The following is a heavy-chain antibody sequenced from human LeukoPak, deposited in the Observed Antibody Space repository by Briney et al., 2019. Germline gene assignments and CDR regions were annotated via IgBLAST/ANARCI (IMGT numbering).Heavy chain of an antibody. J-gene: IGHJ5*02. CDR2: IYYSGST. D-gene: IGHD6-13*01. V-gene: IGHV4-59*02. CDR1: GGSVSSDY. CDR3: ARDHSSSWFLWFDP. Sequence: SETLSLTSTVSGGSVSSDYCSWIRQPPGKGLEWIGYIYYSGSTKYNPSLKSRVTISVDTSKNQFSLKLSSVTAADTAVYYCARDHSSSWFLWFDPWGQGTLVTVSS.